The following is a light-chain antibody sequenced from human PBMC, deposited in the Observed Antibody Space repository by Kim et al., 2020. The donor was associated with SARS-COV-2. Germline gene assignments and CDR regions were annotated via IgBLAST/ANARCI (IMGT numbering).Light chain of an antibody. CDR1: QGIYTA. CDR3: QQFNNYPYT. V-gene: IGKV1D-13*01. CDR2: DAS. J-gene: IGKJ2*01. Sequence: AIQLTQSPSSLSASVGDTVTITCRASQGIYTALAWYQQKPTKPPILLVYDASTLDSGVPSRFSGSGSGTDFTLTIHSLQPEDFATYFCQQFNNYPYTFGQGTKLEI.